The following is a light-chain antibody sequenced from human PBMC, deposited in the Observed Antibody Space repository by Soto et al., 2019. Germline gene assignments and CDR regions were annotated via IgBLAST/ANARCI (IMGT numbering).Light chain of an antibody. CDR1: QSVSSNY. CDR3: HQYDSWT. V-gene: IGKV3-20*01. Sequence: EIVMTQSPGTLSLSPGETATLSCRASQSVSSNYVAWFHQKPGQAPRLLIYGASSRATGVPDRFSASGSGTDFTLTISRLEPEDFAVYYCHQYDSWTFGQGTKVDIK. J-gene: IGKJ1*01. CDR2: GAS.